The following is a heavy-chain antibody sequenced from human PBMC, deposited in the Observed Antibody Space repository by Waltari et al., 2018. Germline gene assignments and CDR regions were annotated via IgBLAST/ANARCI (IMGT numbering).Heavy chain of an antibody. Sequence: QVQLVQSGAEVKKPGSSVKVSCKASGGTFSSYAISWVRQAPGQGLEWMGWINPNSGGTNFAQKFQGRVTMTRDTSISTAYMELSRLRSDDTAVYYCARAYNWNSWDFDYWGQGTLVTVSS. J-gene: IGHJ4*02. CDR2: INPNSGGT. CDR1: GGTFSSYA. CDR3: ARAYNWNSWDFDY. V-gene: IGHV1-2*02. D-gene: IGHD1-7*01.